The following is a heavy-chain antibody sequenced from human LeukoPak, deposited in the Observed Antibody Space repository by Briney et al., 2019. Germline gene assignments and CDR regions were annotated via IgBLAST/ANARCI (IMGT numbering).Heavy chain of an antibody. CDR3: WRGWERYDS. V-gene: IGHV4-34*01. J-gene: IGHJ5*01. D-gene: IGHD1-26*01. CDR2: INHSGST. CDR1: GGSFSGYY. Sequence: SETLSLTCAVYGGSFSGYYWSWIRQPPGKGLEWIGEINHSGSTNYNPSLKSRGTISVDTSKNQFSLKLSSVTAADTAAYYYWRGWERYDSWGQGTLVTVSS.